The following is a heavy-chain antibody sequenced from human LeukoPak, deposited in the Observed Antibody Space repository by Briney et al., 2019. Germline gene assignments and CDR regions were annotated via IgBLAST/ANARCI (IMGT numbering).Heavy chain of an antibody. CDR1: GFTFSDYH. D-gene: IGHD1-1*01. J-gene: IGHJ4*02. CDR2: ISRDGSSM. V-gene: IGHV3-11*04. Sequence: PGGSLRLPCAASGFTFSDYHMTWIRQAPGKGLEWVSYISRDGSSMSYADSVKGRFTISRDNTKNSLYLHVNSLKAEDTAVYYCARAHIPLADYWGQGTLVTVSS. CDR3: ARAHIPLADY.